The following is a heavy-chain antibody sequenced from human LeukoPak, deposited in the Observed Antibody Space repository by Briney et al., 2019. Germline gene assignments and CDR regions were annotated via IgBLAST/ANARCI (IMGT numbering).Heavy chain of an antibody. CDR3: ARVGMTANRGPYDY. Sequence: PGGSLRLSCTASGFTFSSYWMHWVRQAPGKGLLWVSRVNIDGSVTSYADSVKGRFTFSRDNAKNTLYLQMNSLRAEDTAVYYCARVGMTANRGPYDYWGQGTLVTVSS. J-gene: IGHJ4*02. CDR2: VNIDGSVT. D-gene: IGHD1-20*01. V-gene: IGHV3-74*01. CDR1: GFTFSSYW.